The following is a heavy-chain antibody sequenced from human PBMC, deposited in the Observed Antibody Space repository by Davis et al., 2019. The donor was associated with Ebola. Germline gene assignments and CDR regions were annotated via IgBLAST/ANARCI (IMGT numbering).Heavy chain of an antibody. Sequence: PGGSLRPSCAASGFTLSDHYMDWVRQAPGKGLEWIGRTRNKANGYTTEYAASVKGRFTVSRDDSKNSLYLQMNTLGTEDTAVYYCAKAGSSGWRDFDYWGQGTLVTVSS. CDR3: AKAGSSGWRDFDY. V-gene: IGHV3-72*01. J-gene: IGHJ4*02. CDR1: GFTLSDHY. CDR2: TRNKANGYTT. D-gene: IGHD6-25*01.